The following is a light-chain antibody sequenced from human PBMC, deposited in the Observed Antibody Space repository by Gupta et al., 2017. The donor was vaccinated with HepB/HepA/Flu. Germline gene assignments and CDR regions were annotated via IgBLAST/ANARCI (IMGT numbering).Light chain of an antibody. J-gene: IGKJ1*01. Sequence: DIVMPPSPDSLAVSLGERATLDCKSNQTVFNNYLAWYQQKPGQPPKLLTYWASTRKSGVPDRFSGSGSGTDFTLTISSLQAEDVAVYYCQQYYSTPRTFGQGTKVEIK. V-gene: IGKV4-1*01. CDR3: QQYYSTPRT. CDR2: WAS. CDR1: QTVFNNY.